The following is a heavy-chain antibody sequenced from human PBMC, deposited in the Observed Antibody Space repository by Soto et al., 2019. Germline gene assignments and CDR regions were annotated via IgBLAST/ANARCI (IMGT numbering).Heavy chain of an antibody. CDR3: ATAPGYYDSSGHENDY. J-gene: IGHJ4*02. D-gene: IGHD3-22*01. CDR1: GYTLTELS. CDR2: FDPEDGET. V-gene: IGHV1-24*01. Sequence: GASVKVSCKVSGYTLTELSMHWVRQAPGKGLEWMGGFDPEDGETIYAQKFQGRVTMTEDTSTDTAYMELSSLRSEDTAVYYCATAPGYYDSSGHENDYWGQGTLVTVSS.